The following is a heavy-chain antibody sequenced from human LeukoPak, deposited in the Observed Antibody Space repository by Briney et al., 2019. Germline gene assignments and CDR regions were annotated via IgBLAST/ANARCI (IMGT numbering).Heavy chain of an antibody. V-gene: IGHV1-69*13. CDR2: IIPIFGTT. Sequence: SVKVSCKASGGTFSSYAISWVRQAPGQGLEWMGGIIPIFGTTNYAQKFQGRVTITADDSTSTAYMELSSLRSEDTALYYCARGLEVVPTYHTYYFDYWGQGTLVTVSS. CDR3: ARGLEVVPTYHTYYFDY. D-gene: IGHD2-21*01. CDR1: GGTFSSYA. J-gene: IGHJ4*02.